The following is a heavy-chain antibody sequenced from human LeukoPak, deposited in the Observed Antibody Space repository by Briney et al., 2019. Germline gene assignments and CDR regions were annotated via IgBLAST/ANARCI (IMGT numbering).Heavy chain of an antibody. CDR1: GVSITDNW. J-gene: IGHJ4*02. Sequence: KPSETLSLTCAVSGVSITDNWWSWVRQPTGKGLEWIGEILHTGPTNFNPSLKSRVSISMDKSENQLSLRLNSVTAADTAIYYCVRGGTYYLPYWGQGILVTVSS. CDR3: VRGGTYYLPY. V-gene: IGHV4-4*02. CDR2: ILHTGPT. D-gene: IGHD1-26*01.